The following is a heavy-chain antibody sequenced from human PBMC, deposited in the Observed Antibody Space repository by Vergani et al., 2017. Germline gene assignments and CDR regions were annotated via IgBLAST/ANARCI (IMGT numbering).Heavy chain of an antibody. CDR2: IDPSDSYT. D-gene: IGHD2-8*01. J-gene: IGHJ4*02. Sequence: EVQLVQSGAEVKKPGESLRISCKVSGYSFTSSWIGWVRQMPGKGLEWMGRIDPSDSYTNYSPAFQGHVTIPADNSISTAYLQWSSLKASDTAMYYCARRGNAFDYWGQGTLVTVSS. V-gene: IGHV5-10-1*03. CDR3: ARRGNAFDY. CDR1: GYSFTSSW.